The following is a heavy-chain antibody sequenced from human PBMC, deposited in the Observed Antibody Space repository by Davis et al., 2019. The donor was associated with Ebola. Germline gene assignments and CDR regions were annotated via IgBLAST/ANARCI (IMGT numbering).Heavy chain of an antibody. Sequence: SETLSLTCTVSGGSISSGDYYWSWIRQPPGKGLEWIGSIYYSGSTYYNPSLKSRVTISVDTSKNQFSLKLSSVTAADTAVYYCARQGTYGDPFSYYYYGMDVWGQGTTVTVSS. CDR3: ARQGTYGDPFSYYYYGMDV. CDR2: IYYSGST. D-gene: IGHD1-7*01. J-gene: IGHJ6*02. V-gene: IGHV4-39*01. CDR1: GGSISSGDYY.